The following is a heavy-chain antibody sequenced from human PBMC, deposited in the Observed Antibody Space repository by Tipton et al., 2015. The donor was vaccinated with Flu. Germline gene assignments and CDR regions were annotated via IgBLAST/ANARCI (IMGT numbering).Heavy chain of an antibody. J-gene: IGHJ6*02. CDR2: INAYNGNT. CDR3: AGGGDINV. Sequence: QVQLVQSGAEVKKPGASVKVSCKASGYTFTNYGITWVRQAPGQGLEWMGWINAYNGNTNYAQSLQGRVTMTTDTSTSTAYMELRSRRSDDAAGYFCAGGGDINVWGQGTAVTVSS. V-gene: IGHV1-18*01. CDR1: GYTFTNYG. D-gene: IGHD3-16*01.